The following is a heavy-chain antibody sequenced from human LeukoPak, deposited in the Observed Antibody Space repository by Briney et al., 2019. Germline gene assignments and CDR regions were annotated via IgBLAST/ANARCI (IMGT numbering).Heavy chain of an antibody. CDR1: GGSFSGYY. V-gene: IGHV4-34*01. D-gene: IGHD6-13*01. J-gene: IGHJ4*02. CDR3: ARGAGIAAAGTTSFDY. Sequence: PSEPLSLPCAVYGGSFSGYYWMWLRDPPGKGLEWFGEINHSGSTNSNPSIKSRVTISVDTSENQFSLKLSSVTAADTAVYYCARGAGIAAAGTTSFDYWGQGTLVTVSS. CDR2: INHSGST.